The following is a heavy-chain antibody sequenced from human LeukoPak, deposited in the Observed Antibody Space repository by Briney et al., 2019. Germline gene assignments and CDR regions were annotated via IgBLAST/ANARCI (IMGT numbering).Heavy chain of an antibody. CDR2: IYYSGST. J-gene: IGHJ4*02. CDR3: VRHRYFDRLSPFDY. Sequence: SETLSLTCTVSGGSISSSSYYWGWIRQPPGKGLEWIVTIYYSGSTYYNPSLKSRVTISVDTSKNQFSLKLTSVTAADTAVYYCVRHRYFDRLSPFDYWGQGTLVTVSS. D-gene: IGHD3-9*01. CDR1: GGSISSSSYY. V-gene: IGHV4-39*01.